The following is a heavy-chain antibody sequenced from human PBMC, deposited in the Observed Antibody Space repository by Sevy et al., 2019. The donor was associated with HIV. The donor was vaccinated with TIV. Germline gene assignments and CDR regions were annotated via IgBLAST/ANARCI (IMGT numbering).Heavy chain of an antibody. CDR1: RDTFTNFV. Sequence: ASVKVSCKASRDTFTNFVLTWVRQAPGQGLEWMGGIILVSGTTNYAQKFQGRVTITADESTTTVYMEVSSLRSEDTAIYYCARLDPWGGACYYFDRWGQGTLVTVSS. CDR2: IILVSGTT. D-gene: IGHD2-21*02. J-gene: IGHJ4*02. CDR3: ARLDPWGGACYYFDR. V-gene: IGHV1-69*13.